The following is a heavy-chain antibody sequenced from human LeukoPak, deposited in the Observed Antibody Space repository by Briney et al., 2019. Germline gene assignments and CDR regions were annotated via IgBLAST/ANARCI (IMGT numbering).Heavy chain of an antibody. D-gene: IGHD6-13*01. CDR3: ARSGYSSSWDFDY. V-gene: IGHV3-74*01. CDR2: INTDGSST. Sequence: GGSLRLSCAASGFTSSSYAMSWVRQAPGKGLVWVSRINTDGSSTTYADSVKGRFTISRDNAKNTLYLQMNSLRAEDTAVYYCARSGYSSSWDFDYWGQGTLVTVSS. J-gene: IGHJ4*02. CDR1: GFTSSSYA.